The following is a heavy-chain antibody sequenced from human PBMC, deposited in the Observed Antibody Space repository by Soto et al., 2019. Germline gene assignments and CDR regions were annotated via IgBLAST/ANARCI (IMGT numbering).Heavy chain of an antibody. D-gene: IGHD6-13*01. V-gene: IGHV3-15*01. J-gene: IGHJ4*02. CDR3: TADLISSSWRYFDY. CDR1: GFTFSNAW. Sequence: EVQLVESGGGLVKPGGSLRLSCAASGFTFSNAWMSWVRQAPGKGLEWVGRIKSKTDGGTTDYAAPVKGRFTISRDDSKNTLYLQMNSLKTEDTAVYYCTADLISSSWRYFDYWGQGTLVTVSS. CDR2: IKSKTDGGTT.